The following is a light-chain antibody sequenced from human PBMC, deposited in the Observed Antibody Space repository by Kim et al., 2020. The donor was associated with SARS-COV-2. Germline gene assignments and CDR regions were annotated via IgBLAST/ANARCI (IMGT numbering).Light chain of an antibody. Sequence: ASVKRTCTLSSGHSSYAIAWHQQQPGRGPRYLMKLNSDGSHGKGDGIPDRFSGASSGAERYLTISSLRSEDEADYYCQTWGTGIRVFGGGTRLTVL. CDR2: LNSDGSH. CDR1: SGHSSYA. CDR3: QTWGTGIRV. J-gene: IGLJ3*02. V-gene: IGLV4-69*01.